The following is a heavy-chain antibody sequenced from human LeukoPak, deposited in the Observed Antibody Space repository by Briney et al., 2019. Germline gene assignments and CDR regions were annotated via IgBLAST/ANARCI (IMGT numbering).Heavy chain of an antibody. D-gene: IGHD3-3*01. J-gene: IGHJ5*02. V-gene: IGHV4-61*02. CDR3: ARVFSYPLRAPFDP. CDR1: GGSISSGSYY. CDR2: IYTSGST. Sequence: KPSQTLSLTCTVSGGSISSGSYYWSWIRQPAGKGLEWIGRIYTSGSTNYNPSLKSRVTISVDTSKNQFSLKLSSVTAADTAVYYCARVFSYPLRAPFDPWGQGTLVTVSS.